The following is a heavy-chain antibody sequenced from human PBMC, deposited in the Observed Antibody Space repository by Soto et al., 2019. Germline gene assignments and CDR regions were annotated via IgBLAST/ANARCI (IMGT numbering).Heavy chain of an antibody. CDR1: GFTFGSYW. CDR3: ARGRPYGMDV. V-gene: IGHV3-74*01. Sequence: QPGGSLRLSCAASGFTFGSYWMNWVRQAPGKGLVWVSRIDSGGSSTTYADSVKGRFTTSRDNAKNTLYLQMSSLRVEDTAVYYCARGRPYGMDVWGQGTTVTVSS. CDR2: IDSGGSST. J-gene: IGHJ6*02.